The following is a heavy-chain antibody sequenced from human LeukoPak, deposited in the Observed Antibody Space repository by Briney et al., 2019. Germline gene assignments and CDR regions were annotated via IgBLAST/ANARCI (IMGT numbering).Heavy chain of an antibody. CDR1: GYTFTSHG. V-gene: IGHV1-18*04. CDR3: AIGSFVDMTWYFDS. J-gene: IGHJ4*02. CDR2: ISAYNGNT. D-gene: IGHD5-12*01. Sequence: GASVKVSCKASGYTFTSHGITWVRQAPGQGLQWMGWISAYNGNTNYAQKFQDRVTMTTDTSTSTAYMELRSLRSDDTAVYYCAIGSFVDMTWYFDSWGQGTLVTVSS.